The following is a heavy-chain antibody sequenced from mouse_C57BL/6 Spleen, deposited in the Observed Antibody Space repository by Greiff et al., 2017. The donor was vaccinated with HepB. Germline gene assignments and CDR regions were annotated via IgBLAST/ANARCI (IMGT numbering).Heavy chain of an antibody. CDR3: ARTPWFAY. V-gene: IGHV1-82*01. Sequence: VQLQQSGPELVKPGASVKISCKASGYAFSSSWMNWVKQRPGKGLEWIGRIYPGDGDTNYNGKFKGKATLTADKSSSTAYMQLSSLKSEDSAVYFCARTPWFAYWGQGTLVTVSA. CDR1: GYAFSSSW. J-gene: IGHJ3*01. CDR2: IYPGDGDT.